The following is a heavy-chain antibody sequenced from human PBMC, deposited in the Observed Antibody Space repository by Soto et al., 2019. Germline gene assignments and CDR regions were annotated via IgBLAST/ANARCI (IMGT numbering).Heavy chain of an antibody. CDR1: GFTFSSYG. J-gene: IGHJ4*02. CDR3: AKEYGSSSLSADFDY. V-gene: IGHV3-30*18. Sequence: QVQLVESGGGVVQPGRSLRLSCAASGFTFSSYGMHWVRQAPGKGLEWVAVISYDGSNKYYADSVKGRFTISRDNSKNTLYQQQNSLRAEDTAVYYCAKEYGSSSLSADFDYWGQGTLVTVSS. CDR2: ISYDGSNK. D-gene: IGHD6-13*01.